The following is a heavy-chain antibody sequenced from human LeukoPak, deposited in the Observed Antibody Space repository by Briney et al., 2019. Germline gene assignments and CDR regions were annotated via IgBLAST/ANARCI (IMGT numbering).Heavy chain of an antibody. CDR1: GFTFSSYA. J-gene: IGHJ4*02. CDR3: AKDRVGGLTIVDY. CDR2: ISGGGGST. V-gene: IGHV3-23*01. D-gene: IGHD3-16*01. Sequence: GGSLRLSCAASGFTFSSYAMSWVRQAPGKGLEWVSTISGGGGSTYYADSVKGQFTISRDNTKNTLYLQMNSLRAEDTAVYYCAKDRVGGLTIVDYWGQGTLVTVSS.